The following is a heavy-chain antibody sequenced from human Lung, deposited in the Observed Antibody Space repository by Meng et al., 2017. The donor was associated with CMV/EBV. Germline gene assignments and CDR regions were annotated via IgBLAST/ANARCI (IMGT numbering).Heavy chain of an antibody. CDR1: GLTFSSYS. D-gene: IGHD2-21*01. CDR3: ARDVSPRSSAYFAIYYFYALDV. Sequence: ETLSLTXAASGLTFSSYSMNWVRQAPGKGLEWVSSISSSGTYIYYADSVKGRFTISRDNAQNSLYLQMNSLRAEDTAVYYCARDVSPRSSAYFAIYYFYALDVWGQGTTVTVSS. CDR2: ISSSGTYI. J-gene: IGHJ6*02. V-gene: IGHV3-21*01.